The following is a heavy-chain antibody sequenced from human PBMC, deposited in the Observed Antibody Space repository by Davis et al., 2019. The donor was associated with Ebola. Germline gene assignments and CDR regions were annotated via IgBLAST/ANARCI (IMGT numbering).Heavy chain of an antibody. CDR3: ARAVNYYYYGMDV. CDR1: GFTFSSYS. Sequence: GESLKISCAASGFTFSSYSMNWVRQAPGKGLEWVSYISSSSTIYYADSVKGRFTISRDNAKNSLYLQMNSLRDEDTAVYYCARAVNYYYYGMDVWGQGTTVTVSS. D-gene: IGHD3-16*02. CDR2: ISSSSTI. J-gene: IGHJ6*02. V-gene: IGHV3-48*02.